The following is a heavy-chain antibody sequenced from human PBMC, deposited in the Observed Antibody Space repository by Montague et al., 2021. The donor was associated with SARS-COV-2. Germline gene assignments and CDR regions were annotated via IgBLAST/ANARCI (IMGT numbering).Heavy chain of an antibody. CDR3: ARHRNYGDHSLDNWFHP. Sequence: SETLSLTCTVSGDSTSCPNCYWGWIRQPPGKGLDWIGTIYNSGTTYYNPSLKSRLTISIGTSKNQFSLKLSSVTAADTAVYYCARHRNYGDHSLDNWFHPWGQGTLVTVSS. CDR1: GDSTSCPNCY. CDR2: IYNSGTT. V-gene: IGHV4-39*01. D-gene: IGHD4-17*01. J-gene: IGHJ5*02.